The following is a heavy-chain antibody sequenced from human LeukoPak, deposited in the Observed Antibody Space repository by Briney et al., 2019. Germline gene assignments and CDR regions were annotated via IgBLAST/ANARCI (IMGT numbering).Heavy chain of an antibody. V-gene: IGHV1-8*01. CDR2: MNPNSGNT. D-gene: IGHD6-6*01. CDR3: ASRSLFEYSSSFLDP. J-gene: IGHJ5*02. Sequence: GASVKVSCKASGYTFTSYDINWVRQATGQGLEWMGWMNPNSGNTGYAQKFQGGVTMTRNTPISTAYMELRSLRSEDTAVYYCASRSLFEYSSSFLDPWGQGTLVTVSS. CDR1: GYTFTSYD.